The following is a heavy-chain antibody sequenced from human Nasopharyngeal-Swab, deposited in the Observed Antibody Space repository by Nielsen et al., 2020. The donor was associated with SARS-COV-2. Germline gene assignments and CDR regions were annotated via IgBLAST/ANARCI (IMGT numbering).Heavy chain of an antibody. J-gene: IGHJ6*02. Sequence: GESLKISCAASGFTFSSYGMHWVRQAPGKGLEWVAVISYDGSNKYYADSVKGRFTISRDNSKSTLYLQMNSLRAEDTAVYYCAKSRVGGPYYYYGMDVWGQGTTVTVSS. CDR2: ISYDGSNK. D-gene: IGHD3-16*01. V-gene: IGHV3-30*18. CDR3: AKSRVGGPYYYYGMDV. CDR1: GFTFSSYG.